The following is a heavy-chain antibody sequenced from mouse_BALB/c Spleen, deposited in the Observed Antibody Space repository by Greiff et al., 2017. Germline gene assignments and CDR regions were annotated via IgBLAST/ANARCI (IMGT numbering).Heavy chain of an antibody. CDR1: GYTFTSYT. CDR3: ARGFDY. V-gene: IGHV1-4*01. Sequence: QVQLKESGAELARPGASVKMSCKASGYTFTSYTMHWVKQRHGQGLEWIGYINPSSGYTNYNQKFKDKATLTADKSSSTAYMQLSSLTYEDSAVYYCARGFDYWGQGTTLTVSS. CDR2: INPSSGYT. J-gene: IGHJ2*01.